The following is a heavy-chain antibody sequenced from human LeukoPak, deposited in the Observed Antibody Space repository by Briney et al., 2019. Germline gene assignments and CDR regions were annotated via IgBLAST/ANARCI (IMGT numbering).Heavy chain of an antibody. CDR2: INSDGSET. CDR1: GFTFSTYW. Sequence: PGGSLRLSCAASGFTFSTYWTHWVRQTPGKGLLWVSRINSDGSETTYADSVKGRFTISRDNAKNTLYLQMNSLRAEDTAVYYCTRTYCSSTSCYTELSDPWGQGTLVTVSS. V-gene: IGHV3-74*01. J-gene: IGHJ5*02. D-gene: IGHD2-2*02. CDR3: TRTYCSSTSCYTELSDP.